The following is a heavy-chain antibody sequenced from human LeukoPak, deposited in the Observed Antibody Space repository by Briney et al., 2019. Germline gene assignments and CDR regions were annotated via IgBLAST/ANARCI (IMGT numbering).Heavy chain of an antibody. V-gene: IGHV3-64D*06. D-gene: IGHD3-22*01. CDR3: VKWGYYDSSGLVM. J-gene: IGHJ4*02. CDR2: ISSNGGST. Sequence: QTGGSLRLSCSASGFTFSSYAMHWVRQAPGKGLEYVSAISSNGGSTYYADSVKGRFTISRDNSKNTLYLQMSSLRAEDTAVYYCVKWGYYDSSGLVMGGQGTLVTVSS. CDR1: GFTFSSYA.